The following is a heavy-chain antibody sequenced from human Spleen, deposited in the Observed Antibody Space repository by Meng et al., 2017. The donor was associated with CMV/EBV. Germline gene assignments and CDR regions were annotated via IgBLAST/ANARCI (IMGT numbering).Heavy chain of an antibody. V-gene: IGHV3-23*01. CDR1: GFTFSNYA. J-gene: IGHJ6*02. D-gene: IGHD3/OR15-3a*01. Sequence: GESLKISCAASGFTFSNYAMSWVRQAPGEGLEWVSAISGRGSGTYYADSVKGRFTISRDNSKNTLYLQMNSLRTEDTALYYCAKDINFWTGYNYYYYGMDVWGQGTTVTVSS. CDR2: ISGRGSGT. CDR3: AKDINFWTGYNYYYYGMDV.